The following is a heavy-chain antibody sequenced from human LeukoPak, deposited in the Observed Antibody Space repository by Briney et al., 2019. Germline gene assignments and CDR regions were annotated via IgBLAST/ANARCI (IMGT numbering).Heavy chain of an antibody. CDR3: ARGPHDSSGYYYVTWAYYFDY. D-gene: IGHD3-22*01. CDR2: IYYSGST. V-gene: IGHV4-59*01. J-gene: IGHJ4*02. Sequence: PSETLSLTCTVSGGSISSYYWSWIRQPPGKGLEWIGYIYYSGSTNYNPSLKSRVTISVDTSKNQFSLKLSSVTAADTAVYYCARGPHDSSGYYYVTWAYYFDYWGQGTLVTVSS. CDR1: GGSISSYY.